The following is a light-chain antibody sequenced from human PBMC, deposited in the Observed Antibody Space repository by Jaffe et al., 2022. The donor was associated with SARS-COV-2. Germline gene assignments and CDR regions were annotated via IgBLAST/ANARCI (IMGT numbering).Light chain of an antibody. CDR1: QSVGANY. CDR2: GAS. Sequence: EIVLTQSPGTLSLSPGERASLSCRASQSVGANYVGWYQQKPGQAPRLLIYGASSRAAGIPERFSGGGSGTEFTLTISRLEPEDFAVYHCQQYGSTPLTFGGGTRVEI. J-gene: IGKJ4*01. V-gene: IGKV3-20*01. CDR3: QQYGSTPLT.